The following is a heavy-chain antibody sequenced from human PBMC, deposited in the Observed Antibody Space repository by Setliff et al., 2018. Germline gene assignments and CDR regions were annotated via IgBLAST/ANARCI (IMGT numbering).Heavy chain of an antibody. CDR3: ARAHTWSLPNDNSGYPGWFDP. D-gene: IGHD3-22*01. CDR2: IYTSWST. Sequence: PSETLSLTCTVSGDSISSRRSYWGWFRQPAGKGLEWIGQIYTSWSTNYNPSLKSRVTMSVDTSKNHVSLKLSSVTAADTAVYYCARAHTWSLPNDNSGYPGWFDPWGQGTLVTVSS. V-gene: IGHV4-61*09. CDR1: GDSISSRRSY. J-gene: IGHJ5*02.